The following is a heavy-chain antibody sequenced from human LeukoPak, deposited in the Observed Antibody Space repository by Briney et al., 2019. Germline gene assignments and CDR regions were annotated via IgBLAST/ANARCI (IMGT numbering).Heavy chain of an antibody. D-gene: IGHD3-22*01. CDR1: GFTFDDYA. J-gene: IGHJ4*02. V-gene: IGHV3-9*01. Sequence: GGSLRLSCAASGFTFDDYAMHWVRQAPGKGLEWVSGISWNSGSIGYADSVKGRFTISRDNSKNTLYLQMNSLRAEDTAVYYCARDLNYYDSSGYGHWGQGTLVTVSS. CDR2: ISWNSGSI. CDR3: ARDLNYYDSSGYGH.